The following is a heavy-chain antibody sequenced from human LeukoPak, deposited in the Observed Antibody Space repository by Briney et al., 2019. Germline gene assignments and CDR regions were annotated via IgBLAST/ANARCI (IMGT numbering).Heavy chain of an antibody. CDR3: ARGVVGATTTPGY. CDR2: INHSGST. CDR1: GGSFSGYY. D-gene: IGHD1-26*01. V-gene: IGHV4-34*01. Sequence: SETLSLTCAVYGGSFSGYYWSWIRQPPGKGMEWIGEINHSGSTNYNPSLKSRVTISIDTSKNQFSLELSSVTAADTAVYYCARGVVGATTTPGYWGQGTLVTVSS. J-gene: IGHJ4*02.